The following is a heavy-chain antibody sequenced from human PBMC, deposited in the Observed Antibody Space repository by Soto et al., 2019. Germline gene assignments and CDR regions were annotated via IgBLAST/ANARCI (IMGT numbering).Heavy chain of an antibody. Sequence: KESGPTLVKPTQTLTLTCTFSGFSLSTTGVGVGWIRQPPGKALEWLALVYWADDERYSPSLKSRLTITKDTSKNQVVLTMTNMDPVDTATYYCALVGDGTTSWTYWGQGSLVTVSS. CDR3: ALVGDGTTSWTY. D-gene: IGHD1-1*01. CDR1: GFSLSTTGVG. CDR2: VYWADDE. J-gene: IGHJ4*02. V-gene: IGHV2-5*02.